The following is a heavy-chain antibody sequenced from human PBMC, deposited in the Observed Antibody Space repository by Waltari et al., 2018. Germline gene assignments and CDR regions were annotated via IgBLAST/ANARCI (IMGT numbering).Heavy chain of an antibody. CDR3: AKTGGSGRPADLDV. CDR1: GFIFSDYW. J-gene: IGHJ6*04. CDR2: ITPDGSGA. V-gene: IGHV3-74*01. Sequence: EVQLVESGGGVVQPGGSLRLACAASGFIFSDYWKPGARQAPGKGLVWVSSITPDGSGATYADSVGGRFTISRDNPTRTVYLEMNSLTDEDTAVYYCAKTGGSGRPADLDVWGKGTTVIVSS. D-gene: IGHD6-25*01.